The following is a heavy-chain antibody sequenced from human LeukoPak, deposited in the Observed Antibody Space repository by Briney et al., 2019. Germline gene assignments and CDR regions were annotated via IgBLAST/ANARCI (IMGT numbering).Heavy chain of an antibody. Sequence: PGGSLRLSCAASGFNFANHAMTWVRQAPGKGLEWVANIKEDGTRKDYVDSVKGRFTISRDNAKNSLYLQMNSLRAEDTALYYCAKDKRGGYSYGYFWFDPWGQGTLVTVSS. CDR3: AKDKRGGYSYGYFWFDP. CDR1: GFNFANHA. J-gene: IGHJ5*02. CDR2: IKEDGTRK. D-gene: IGHD5-18*01. V-gene: IGHV3-7*03.